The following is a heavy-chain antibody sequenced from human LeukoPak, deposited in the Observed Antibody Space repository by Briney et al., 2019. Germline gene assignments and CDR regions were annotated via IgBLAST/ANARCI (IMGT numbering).Heavy chain of an antibody. CDR3: ARNRQWELAYFDY. CDR2: INHSGST. V-gene: IGHV4-34*01. Sequence: PSETLSLTCAVYGGSFSGYYWSWIRQPPGKGLEWIGEINHSGSTNYNPSLKSRVTISVDTSKNQFSLKLSSVTAADTAVYYCARNRQWELAYFDYWGQGTLVTVSS. CDR1: GGSFSGYY. J-gene: IGHJ4*02. D-gene: IGHD1-26*01.